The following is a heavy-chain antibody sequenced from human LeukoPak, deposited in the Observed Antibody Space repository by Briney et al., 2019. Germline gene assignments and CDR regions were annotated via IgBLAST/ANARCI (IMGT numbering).Heavy chain of an antibody. V-gene: IGHV3-73*01. Sequence: GGSLRLSCATSGFTFSGSAMHWVRQASGKGLEWVGRIRSKANSYATAYAASVKGRFTISRDDSKNTAYLQMNSLKTEDTAVYYCTSLLYSSSEKEDYWGQGTLVTVSS. D-gene: IGHD6-13*01. CDR3: TSLLYSSSEKEDY. CDR1: GFTFSGSA. CDR2: IRSKANSYAT. J-gene: IGHJ4*02.